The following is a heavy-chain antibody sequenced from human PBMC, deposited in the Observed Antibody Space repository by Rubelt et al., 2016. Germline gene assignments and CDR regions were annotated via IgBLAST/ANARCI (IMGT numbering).Heavy chain of an antibody. D-gene: IGHD1-26*01. Sequence: QVQLQQWGAGLLKPSETLSLTCAVYGGSFSGYYWSWIRQPPGKGLEWIGEINHSGSTNYTPSLKGRVTISVNTSKNQFSLKLSSVTAADTAVYYGARRRRYSGSSYWYFDLWGRGTLVTVSS. V-gene: IGHV4-34*01. CDR2: INHSGST. CDR3: ARRRRYSGSSYWYFDL. CDR1: GGSFSGYY. J-gene: IGHJ2*01.